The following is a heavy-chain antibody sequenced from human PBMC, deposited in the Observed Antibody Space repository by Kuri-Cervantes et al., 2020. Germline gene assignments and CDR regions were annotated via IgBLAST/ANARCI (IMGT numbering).Heavy chain of an antibody. Sequence: GESLKISCAASGFTFSSYSMHWVRQAPGKGPVWVSRINSDGSSTNYADSVKGRFTISRDNAKNTLYLQMNSLRAEDTAVYYCARYLTSWGGGYDYWGQGTLVTVSS. V-gene: IGHV3-74*01. CDR3: ARYLTSWGGGYDY. CDR2: INSDGSST. D-gene: IGHD3-16*01. J-gene: IGHJ4*02. CDR1: GFTFSSYS.